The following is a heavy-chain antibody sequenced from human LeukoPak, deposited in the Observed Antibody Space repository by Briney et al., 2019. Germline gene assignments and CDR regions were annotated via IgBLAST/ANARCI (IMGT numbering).Heavy chain of an antibody. Sequence: PGGSLRLSCAASGFTFSSYSMNWVRQAPGKGLEWVSYISSSGSTIYYADSVKGRFTISRDNAKNSLYLQMNSLRAEDMALYYCAKDRRAVAGTAAGAFDIWGQGTLVTVSS. D-gene: IGHD6-19*01. J-gene: IGHJ3*02. V-gene: IGHV3-48*04. CDR3: AKDRRAVAGTAAGAFDI. CDR2: ISSSGSTI. CDR1: GFTFSSYS.